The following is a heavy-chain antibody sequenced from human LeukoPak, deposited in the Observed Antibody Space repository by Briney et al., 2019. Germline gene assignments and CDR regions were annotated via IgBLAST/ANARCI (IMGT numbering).Heavy chain of an antibody. CDR2: IYYSGST. J-gene: IGHJ4*02. Sequence: SETLSLTCTVSGGSISSSSYYWGWIRQPPGKGLEWIGYIYYSGSTNYNPSLKSRVTISVDTSKNQFSLKLSSVTAADTAVYYCARGILGSYYLYFDYWGQGTLVTVSS. CDR3: ARGILGSYYLYFDY. D-gene: IGHD1-26*01. V-gene: IGHV4-61*05. CDR1: GGSISSSSYY.